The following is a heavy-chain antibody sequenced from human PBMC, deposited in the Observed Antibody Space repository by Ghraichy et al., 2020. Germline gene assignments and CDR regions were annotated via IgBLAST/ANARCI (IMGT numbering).Heavy chain of an antibody. Sequence: GESLNISCSASGFTFSSYAMHWVRQAPGKGLEYVSAISSNGGSTYYADSVKGRFTISRDNSKNTLYLQMSSLRAEDTAVYYCVKENYGDYVFDYWGQGTLVTVSS. CDR2: ISSNGGST. CDR3: VKENYGDYVFDY. CDR1: GFTFSSYA. J-gene: IGHJ4*02. V-gene: IGHV3-64D*06. D-gene: IGHD4-17*01.